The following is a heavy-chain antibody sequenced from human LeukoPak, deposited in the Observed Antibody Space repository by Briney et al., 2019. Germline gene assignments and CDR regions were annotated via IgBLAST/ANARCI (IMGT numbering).Heavy chain of an antibody. Sequence: GASVKVSCKASGYTFTTYYISWVRQAPGQGLEWMGGINVYNGNTNYAQKFQGRATMTTDTSTSTAYMELRSLRSDDTAVYYCARDLFVRYFDWLLSGYFDYWGQGTLVTVSS. V-gene: IGHV1-18*01. CDR1: GYTFTTYY. J-gene: IGHJ4*02. CDR3: ARDLFVRYFDWLLSGYFDY. CDR2: INVYNGNT. D-gene: IGHD3-9*01.